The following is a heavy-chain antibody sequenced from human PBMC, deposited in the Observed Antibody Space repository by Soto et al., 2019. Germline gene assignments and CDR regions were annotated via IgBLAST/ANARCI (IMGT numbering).Heavy chain of an antibody. J-gene: IGHJ4*02. CDR3: ARHGYSYSGGYFDY. CDR1: GFTVSSNY. CDR2: IYSGGSA. V-gene: IGHV3-66*04. Sequence: EVQLVESGGGLVQPGGSLRLSCAASGFTVSSNYMSWVRQAPGKGLEWVSVIYSGGSAYYADSVKGRVTISRDNSKNTLYLQMNSLRAEDTSVYYCARHGYSYSGGYFDYWGQGTLVTVSS. D-gene: IGHD5-18*01.